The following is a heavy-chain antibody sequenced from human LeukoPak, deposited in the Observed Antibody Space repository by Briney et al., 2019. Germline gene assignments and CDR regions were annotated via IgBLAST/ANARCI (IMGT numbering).Heavy chain of an antibody. Sequence: SVKVSCKASGGTFSSYAISWVRQAPGQGLEWMGGIIPIFGTANYAQKFQDRVTITADESTSTAYMELSSLRSEDTAVYYCARGSYYYDSSGYYLPNFDYWGQGTLVTVSS. CDR2: IIPIFGTA. D-gene: IGHD3-22*01. J-gene: IGHJ4*02. V-gene: IGHV1-69*13. CDR3: ARGSYYYDSSGYYLPNFDY. CDR1: GGTFSSYA.